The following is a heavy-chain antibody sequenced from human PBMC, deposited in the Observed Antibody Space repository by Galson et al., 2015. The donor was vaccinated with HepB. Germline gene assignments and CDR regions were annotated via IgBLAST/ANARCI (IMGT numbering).Heavy chain of an antibody. CDR1: GGTFSSYA. Sequence: SVKVSCKASGGTFSSYAISWVRQAPGQGLEWMGGIIPIFGTANYAQKFQGRVTITADESTSTAYMELSSLRSEDTAVYYCARGPITETTVTTIDYWGQGTLVTVSS. CDR2: IIPIFGTA. CDR3: ARGPITETTVTTIDY. V-gene: IGHV1-69*13. J-gene: IGHJ4*02. D-gene: IGHD4-11*01.